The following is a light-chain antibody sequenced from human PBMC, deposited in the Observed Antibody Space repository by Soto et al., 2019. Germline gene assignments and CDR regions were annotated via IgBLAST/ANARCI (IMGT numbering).Light chain of an antibody. J-gene: IGKJ2*01. CDR3: QQFGSSIPHT. CDR1: QVIGSRY. CDR2: GAS. Sequence: EIVMTQSPGTLSLSPGERATISCRASQVIGSRYLAWYHQKSGQAPRLLIYGASSRATGIPDRFSGSGSGTDVTLTISRLEPEDFGVYYCQQFGSSIPHTFGQGTKLESK. V-gene: IGKV3-20*01.